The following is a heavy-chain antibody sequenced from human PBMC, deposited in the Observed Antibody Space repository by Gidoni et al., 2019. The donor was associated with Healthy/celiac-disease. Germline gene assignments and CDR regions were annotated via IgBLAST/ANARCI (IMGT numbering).Heavy chain of an antibody. CDR1: GFTFSSYA. CDR2: ISYDGSNK. J-gene: IGHJ6*03. D-gene: IGHD6-13*01. V-gene: IGHV3-30-3*01. Sequence: QVQLVESGGGVVQPGRSLRLSCAASGFTFSSYAMHWLRQAPGKGLEWVAVISYDGSNKYYADSVKGRFTISRDNSKNTLYLQMNSLRAEDTAVYYCARDNRDKAAAGPYYYYYYYMDVWGKGTTVTVSS. CDR3: ARDNRDKAAAGPYYYYYYYMDV.